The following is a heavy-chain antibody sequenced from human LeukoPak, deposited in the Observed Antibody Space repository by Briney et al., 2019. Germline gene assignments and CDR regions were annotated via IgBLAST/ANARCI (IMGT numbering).Heavy chain of an antibody. J-gene: IGHJ4*02. D-gene: IGHD4-17*01. CDR2: INPNSGGT. Sequence: ASVKVSCMASGYTFTGYYMHWVRQAPGQGLEWMGWINPNSGGTNYAQKFQGRVTMTRDTSISTAYMELSRLRSDDTAVYYCARFPTVTTLGDYWGQGTLVTVSS. V-gene: IGHV1-2*02. CDR1: GYTFTGYY. CDR3: ARFPTVTTLGDY.